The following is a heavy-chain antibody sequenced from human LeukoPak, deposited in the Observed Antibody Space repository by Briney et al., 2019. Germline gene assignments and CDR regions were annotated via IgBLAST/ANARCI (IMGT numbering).Heavy chain of an antibody. CDR1: GFTFSNAW. CDR3: TCYDSSGYHPFDY. D-gene: IGHD3-22*01. Sequence: GGSLRLSCAASGFTFSNAWMSWVRQAPGKGLEWVGRIKSKTDGGTTDYAAPVKGRFTISRDDSKNTLYLQMNSLKTEDTAVCYCTCYDSSGYHPFDYWGQGTLVTVSS. CDR2: IKSKTDGGTT. J-gene: IGHJ4*02. V-gene: IGHV3-15*01.